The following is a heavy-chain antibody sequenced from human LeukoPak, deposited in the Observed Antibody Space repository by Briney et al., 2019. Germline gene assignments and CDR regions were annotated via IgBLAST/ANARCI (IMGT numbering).Heavy chain of an antibody. CDR1: GGSFSGYY. CDR2: MNPSGST. CDR3: ARGRQDVTMIVVVMTAVSYYLDV. J-gene: IGHJ6*03. Sequence: SETLSLTCAVYGGSFSGYYWTWVRQTPEKGLESIGGMNPSGSTNYNPSLQSPVTISVDTSKNQFSLVLSSVTAADTAVYYCARGRQDVTMIVVVMTAVSYYLDVWGKGTTVTVS. D-gene: IGHD3-22*01. V-gene: IGHV4-34*01.